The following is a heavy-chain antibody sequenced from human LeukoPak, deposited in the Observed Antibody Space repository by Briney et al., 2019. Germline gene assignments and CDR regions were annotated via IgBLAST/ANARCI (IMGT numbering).Heavy chain of an antibody. V-gene: IGHV4-59*12. D-gene: IGHD3-16*01. CDR3: AREGDRHFDY. Sequence: SETLSLTCTVSGGSISSYYWSWIRQPPGKGLEWIGYIYYSGSTNYNPSLKSRVTISVDTSKNQFSLKLSSVTAADTAVYYCAREGDRHFDYWGQGTLVTVSS. CDR2: IYYSGST. J-gene: IGHJ4*02. CDR1: GGSISSYY.